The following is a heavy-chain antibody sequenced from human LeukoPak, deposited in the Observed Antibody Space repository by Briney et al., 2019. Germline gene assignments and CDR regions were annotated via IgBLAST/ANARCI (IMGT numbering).Heavy chain of an antibody. Sequence: QSQTLSLTCAISGDSVSSNVAAWNWIRQSPSRGLEWLGRTYYRSTWYNDYAVSVRGRITVNPDTSKNQFSLHLNSVTPEDTAVYYCARRLTQYDCFDPWGQGILVTVSS. D-gene: IGHD2-2*01. CDR2: TYYRSTWYN. CDR1: GDSVSSNVAA. V-gene: IGHV6-1*01. CDR3: ARRLTQYDCFDP. J-gene: IGHJ5*02.